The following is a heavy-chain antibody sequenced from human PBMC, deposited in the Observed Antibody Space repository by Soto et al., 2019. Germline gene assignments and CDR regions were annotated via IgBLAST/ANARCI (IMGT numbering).Heavy chain of an antibody. Sequence: SETQSLTCTVSGGSSSSYYGSWIRQPPGKGLGWIGYIYYSGSTHYNPSPKSRVTISVDTSKDQFSLKLSSVTAADTAVFFFARPQRGFQSYYHYMDLLGKGTTVTVSS. CDR3: ARPQRGFQSYYHYMDL. V-gene: IGHV4-59*08. CDR1: GGSSSSYY. CDR2: IYYSGST. J-gene: IGHJ6*03.